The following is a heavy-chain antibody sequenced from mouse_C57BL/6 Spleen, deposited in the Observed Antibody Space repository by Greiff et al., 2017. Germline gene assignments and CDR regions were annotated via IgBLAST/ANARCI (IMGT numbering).Heavy chain of an antibody. J-gene: IGHJ2*01. Sequence: EVQGVESGGGLVKPGGSLKLSCAASGFTFSDYGMHWVRQAPEKGLEWVAYISSGSSTIYYADTAKGRFTISRDNAKNTLFLQMTSLRSEDTAMYYCARSWDYFDYWGQGTTLTVSS. CDR2: ISSGSSTI. V-gene: IGHV5-17*01. CDR1: GFTFSDYG. D-gene: IGHD4-1*01. CDR3: ARSWDYFDY.